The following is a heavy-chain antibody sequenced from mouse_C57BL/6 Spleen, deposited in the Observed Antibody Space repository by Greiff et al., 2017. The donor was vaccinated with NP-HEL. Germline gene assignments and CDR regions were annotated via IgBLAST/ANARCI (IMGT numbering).Heavy chain of an antibody. D-gene: IGHD2-3*01. CDR1: GYTFTSYW. Sequence: QVQLKQPGAELVRPGTSVKLSCKASGYTFTSYWMHWVKQRPGQGLEWIGVIDPSDSYTNYNQKFKGKATLTVDTSSSTAYMQLSSLTSEDSAVYYCAREGVYDGYYARFAYWGQGTLVTVSA. J-gene: IGHJ3*01. CDR3: AREGVYDGYYARFAY. CDR2: IDPSDSYT. V-gene: IGHV1-59*01.